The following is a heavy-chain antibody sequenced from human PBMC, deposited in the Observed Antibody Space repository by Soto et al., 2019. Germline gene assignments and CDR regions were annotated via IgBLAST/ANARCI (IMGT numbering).Heavy chain of an antibody. Sequence: SGTPFPTCTFSCDSICGYYWGWIPPPPGKGLEWIGYIYYSGSTNYNPSLKGRVTMSVDTSKNQFSLKLTSVTAADTAMYFCAKYRRTDAEGYTFDYWGQGALVTVSS. D-gene: IGHD2-15*01. CDR1: CDSICGYY. J-gene: IGHJ4*02. V-gene: IGHV4-59*01. CDR3: AKYRRTDAEGYTFDY. CDR2: IYYSGST.